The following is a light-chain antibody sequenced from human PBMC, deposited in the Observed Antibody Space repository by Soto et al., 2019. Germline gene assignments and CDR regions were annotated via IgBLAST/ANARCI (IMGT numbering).Light chain of an antibody. V-gene: IGLV2-11*01. J-gene: IGLJ1*01. CDR3: CSYAGSYTFEV. CDR1: SSDVGGYNY. Sequence: QSVLTQPRSVSGSPGQSVTISCTGTSSDVGGYNYVSWYQQHPDRAPKLMIYDVSKRPSGVPDRFSGSKSGNTASLTISGLQAEGEADYYCCSYAGSYTFEVFGTGTKVTVL. CDR2: DVS.